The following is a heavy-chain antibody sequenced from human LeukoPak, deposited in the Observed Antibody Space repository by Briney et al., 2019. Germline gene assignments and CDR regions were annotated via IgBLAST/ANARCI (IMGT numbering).Heavy chain of an antibody. CDR3: ARDPDYYASRPFDY. V-gene: IGHV1-69*04. CDR2: IIPIFGIA. Sequence: GSSVKVSCKASGGTFSSYAISWVRQAPGQGLEWMGRIIPIFGIANYAQKFQGRVTITPDKSTSTAYMELSSLRSEDTAVYYCARDPDYYASRPFDYWGQGTLVTVSP. J-gene: IGHJ4*02. D-gene: IGHD3-22*01. CDR1: GGTFSSYA.